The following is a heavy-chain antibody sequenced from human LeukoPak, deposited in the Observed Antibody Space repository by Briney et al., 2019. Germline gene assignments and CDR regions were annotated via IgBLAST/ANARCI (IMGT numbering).Heavy chain of an antibody. CDR3: ARSGYSGYDYYY. Sequence: SETLSLTCTVSGGPISDGRYYWTWIRQPPGKGLEWIGSISNNRNTYYNPSLKSRVTISVDTSKNQFSLKLSSVTAADTAVYYCARSGYSGYDYYYWGQGTLVTVSS. V-gene: IGHV4-39*01. CDR1: GGPISDGRYY. D-gene: IGHD5-12*01. J-gene: IGHJ4*02. CDR2: ISNNRNT.